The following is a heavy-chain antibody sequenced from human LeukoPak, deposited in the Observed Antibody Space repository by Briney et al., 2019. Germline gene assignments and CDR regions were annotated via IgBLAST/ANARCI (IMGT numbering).Heavy chain of an antibody. CDR2: IVGSGDST. CDR1: GFIFRGSV. Sequence: GSLRLSCAASGFIFRGSVMTWVRQAPGKGLEWVSTIVGSGDSTYYADSVKGRFTISRDNSKNSLYLQMNSLRDEDTAVYYCARFKAASDIWGQGTMVTVSS. J-gene: IGHJ3*02. D-gene: IGHD3-3*01. V-gene: IGHV3-23*01. CDR3: ARFKAASDI.